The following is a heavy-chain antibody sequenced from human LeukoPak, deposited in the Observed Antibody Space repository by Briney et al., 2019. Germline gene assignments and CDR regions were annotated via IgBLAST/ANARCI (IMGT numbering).Heavy chain of an antibody. CDR3: AELGITMIGGV. Sequence: GGSLRLSCAASGFTFSSSSMHWVRQAPGKGLEWVSYISSSSNTIYYADSVKGRFTISRDNAKNSLYLQMNSLRAEDTAVYYCAELGITMIGGVWGKGTTVTISS. V-gene: IGHV3-48*04. J-gene: IGHJ6*04. CDR1: GFTFSSSS. D-gene: IGHD3-10*02. CDR2: ISSSSNTI.